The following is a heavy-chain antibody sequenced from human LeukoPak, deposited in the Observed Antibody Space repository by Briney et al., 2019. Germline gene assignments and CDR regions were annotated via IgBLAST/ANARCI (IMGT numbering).Heavy chain of an antibody. CDR1: GFTFDDYA. Sequence: GGSLRLSCAASGFTFDDYAMHWVRQAPGKGLEWVSGISWNSGSIGYADSVKGRFTISRDNAENSLYLQMNSLRAEDTALYYCAKDVGSSGRSWFDPWGQGTLVTVSS. J-gene: IGHJ5*02. V-gene: IGHV3-9*01. CDR2: ISWNSGSI. CDR3: AKDVGSSGRSWFDP. D-gene: IGHD6-6*01.